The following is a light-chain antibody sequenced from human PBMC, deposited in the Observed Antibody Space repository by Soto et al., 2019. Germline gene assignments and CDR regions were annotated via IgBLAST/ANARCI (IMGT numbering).Light chain of an antibody. CDR2: GAS. Sequence: ETVMTQSPATLSVSPGEGATLSCRASQSVSSKLAWFQQKPGQAPRLLIYGASTRATGIPARFSGSGSGTEFTLTISGLQSEDFAVYYXQQYNDWPPFTFGQGTKLEIK. CDR1: QSVSSK. CDR3: QQYNDWPPFT. J-gene: IGKJ2*01. V-gene: IGKV3-15*01.